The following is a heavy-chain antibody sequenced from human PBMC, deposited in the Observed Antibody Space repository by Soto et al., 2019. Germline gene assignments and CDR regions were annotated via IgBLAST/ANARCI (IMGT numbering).Heavy chain of an antibody. Sequence: GGSLRLSCAASGFTFSSYSMNWVRQAPGKGLEWLAHISSSTSSIYYADSVKGRFTISRDNAKNSLYVQMNSLRDEDTAVYYCARGIYYYYGMDVWGQGTTVTVSS. CDR1: GFTFSSYS. J-gene: IGHJ6*02. CDR2: ISSSTSSI. CDR3: ARGIYYYYGMDV. V-gene: IGHV3-48*02.